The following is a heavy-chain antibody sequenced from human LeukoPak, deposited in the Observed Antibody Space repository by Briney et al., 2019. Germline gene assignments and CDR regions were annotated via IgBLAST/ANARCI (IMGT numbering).Heavy chain of an antibody. CDR2: IYYSGST. CDR1: GGSISSSSYY. V-gene: IGHV4-39*07. D-gene: IGHD2-2*01. Sequence: SETLSLTCTVSGGSISSSSYYWGWIRQPPGKGLEWIGSIYYSGSTYYNPSLKSRVTISVDTSKNQFSPKLSSVTAADTAVYYCARRVGTAGSRYFDLWGRGTLVTVSS. J-gene: IGHJ2*01. CDR3: ARRVGTAGSRYFDL.